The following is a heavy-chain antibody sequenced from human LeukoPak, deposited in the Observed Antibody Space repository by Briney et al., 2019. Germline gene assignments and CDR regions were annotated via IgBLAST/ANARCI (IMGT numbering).Heavy chain of an antibody. V-gene: IGHV4-59*01. Sequence: PSQTLSLTCTVSGGSISSYYWSWIRQPPGKGLEWNGYIYYSGSSNYNPSLKSRVTISVDTSKNQFSLKLSPVTAADTAVYYCARVRGYRDGYNHPFDYWGQGTLVTGSS. CDR1: GGSISSYY. D-gene: IGHD5-24*01. CDR2: IYYSGSS. J-gene: IGHJ4*02. CDR3: ARVRGYRDGYNHPFDY.